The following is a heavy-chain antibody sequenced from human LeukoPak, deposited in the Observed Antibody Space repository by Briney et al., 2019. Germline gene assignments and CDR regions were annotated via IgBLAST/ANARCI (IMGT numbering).Heavy chain of an antibody. J-gene: IGHJ2*01. CDR2: INPNSGGT. V-gene: IGHV1-2*02. D-gene: IGHD6-13*01. CDR3: ARAGIAAAGYFDV. Sequence: ASVKVSCKASRYTFTCYYMHWVRQAPGQGLEWMGWINPNSGGTNYAQKFQGRVTMTRDTSLSTAYMELSRLRSDDKAGYDCARAGIAAAGYFDVWGRGILVTV. CDR1: RYTFTCYY.